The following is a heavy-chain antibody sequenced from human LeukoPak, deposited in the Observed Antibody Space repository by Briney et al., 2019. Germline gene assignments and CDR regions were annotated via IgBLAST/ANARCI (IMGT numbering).Heavy chain of an antibody. V-gene: IGHV3-21*01. CDR1: GFTFSSYT. CDR2: ISASSSYI. Sequence: GGSLRLSCAASGFTFSSYTMNWVRRAPGKGLEWVSSISASSSYIYYADSVKGRFTISRDNAKNSLYLQMNSLRAEDTAVYYCARVTMYYDILTGYYKPNWFDPWGQGTLVTVSS. CDR3: ARVTMYYDILTGYYKPNWFDP. D-gene: IGHD3-9*01. J-gene: IGHJ5*02.